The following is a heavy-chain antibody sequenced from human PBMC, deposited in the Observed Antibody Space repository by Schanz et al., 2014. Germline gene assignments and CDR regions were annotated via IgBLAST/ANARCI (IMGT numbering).Heavy chain of an antibody. Sequence: EVQLLESGGTVVQPGGSLRLSCAASGFIFSNSWMSWVRQAPGKGLEWVAIIKQDGSEKYYVDSVKGRFTISRDNAKNSQFLQMNSLRAEDTAVYCCTRGKGGYYPFDYWGQGTLVTVSS. D-gene: IGHD3-22*01. V-gene: IGHV3-7*01. CDR1: GFIFSNSW. CDR3: TRGKGGYYPFDY. CDR2: IKQDGSEK. J-gene: IGHJ4*02.